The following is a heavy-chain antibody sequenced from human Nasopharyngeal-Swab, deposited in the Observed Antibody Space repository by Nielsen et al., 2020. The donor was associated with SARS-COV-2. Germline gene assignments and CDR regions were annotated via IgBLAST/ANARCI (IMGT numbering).Heavy chain of an antibody. CDR3: ARRVGYCSSTSCYGDAFDI. Sequence: SVTLSLTCTVSGGSISSSSYYWGWIRQPPGKGLEWIGSIYYSGSTYYNPSLKSRVTISVDTSKNQFSLKLSSVTAADTAVYYCARRVGYCSSTSCYGDAFDIWGQGTMVTVSS. D-gene: IGHD2-2*01. V-gene: IGHV4-39*01. CDR2: IYYSGST. CDR1: GGSISSSSYY. J-gene: IGHJ3*02.